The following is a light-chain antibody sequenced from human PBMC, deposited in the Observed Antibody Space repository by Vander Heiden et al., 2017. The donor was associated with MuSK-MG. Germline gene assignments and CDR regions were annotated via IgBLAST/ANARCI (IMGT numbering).Light chain of an antibody. Sequence: SYVLTQPPSLSLAPGQTARIPCGGNNLGSKSVHWYQQSPGQAPVLVVYDDSDRPSGIPERFSGSKSGNTATLTTSRVEAEDEADYYCQVWDSRSDHLIFGGGTKLSVL. CDR1: NLGSKS. V-gene: IGLV3-21*02. CDR2: DDS. J-gene: IGLJ2*01. CDR3: QVWDSRSDHLI.